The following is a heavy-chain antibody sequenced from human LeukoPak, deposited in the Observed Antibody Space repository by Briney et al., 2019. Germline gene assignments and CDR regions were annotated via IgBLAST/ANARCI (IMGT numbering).Heavy chain of an antibody. Sequence: GGSLRLSCEVSGFTFSASNMNWVRQAPGKGLEWVSYISSKGTYINYADSVKGRFTISRDNAKSSVYLQMTSLRAEDTAVYYCAKGLYSSGWYFDYWGQGTLVTVSS. V-gene: IGHV3-21*06. D-gene: IGHD6-19*01. CDR3: AKGLYSSGWYFDY. CDR1: GFTFSASN. CDR2: ISSKGTYI. J-gene: IGHJ4*02.